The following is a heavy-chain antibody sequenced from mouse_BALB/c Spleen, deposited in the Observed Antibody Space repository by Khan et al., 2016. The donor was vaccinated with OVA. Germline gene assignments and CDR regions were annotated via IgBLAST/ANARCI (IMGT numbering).Heavy chain of an antibody. CDR1: GFSLTGYG. CDR2: IWGDGST. CDR3: ARAYYGNYREAMDY. Sequence: QVQLKESGPGLVAPSQSLSITCTVSGFSLTGYGVNWVRQPPGQGLEWLGMIWGDGSTDYNSTLKSRLSISKDNSKSQVSLKMYSLQTDDTARYYCARAYYGNYREAMDYWGQGTSVTVSS. D-gene: IGHD2-10*01. V-gene: IGHV2-6-7*01. J-gene: IGHJ4*01.